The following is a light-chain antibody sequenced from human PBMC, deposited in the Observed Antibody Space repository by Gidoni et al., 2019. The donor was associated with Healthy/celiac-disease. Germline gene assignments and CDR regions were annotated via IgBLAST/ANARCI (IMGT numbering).Light chain of an antibody. Sequence: SFLTQPPSVSGAPGQRVTISCTGSSSNIGAGYDVHWYQQLPGTAPKLLIYGNSNRPSGVPDRFSGSKSGTSASLAITGLQAEDEADYYCQSYDSSLTWVFGGGTKLTVL. J-gene: IGLJ3*02. CDR2: GNS. CDR3: QSYDSSLTWV. CDR1: SSNIGAGYD. V-gene: IGLV1-40*01.